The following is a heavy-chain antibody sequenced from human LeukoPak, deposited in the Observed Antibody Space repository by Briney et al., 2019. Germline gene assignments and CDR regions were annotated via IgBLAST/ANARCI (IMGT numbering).Heavy chain of an antibody. CDR2: INHSGST. J-gene: IGHJ5*02. D-gene: IGHD1-7*01. Sequence: PSETLSLTCAVYGGSFSVYYWGWIRQPPWKGLEWIGEINHSGSTNYNPSLRSRAVISLDMSNNQLSLSMHSVTAADTAVYFCARCVPEGSTVVKGNYFDTWGQGTLVTVSS. V-gene: IGHV4-34*09. CDR3: ARCVPEGSTVVKGNYFDT. CDR1: GGSFSVYY.